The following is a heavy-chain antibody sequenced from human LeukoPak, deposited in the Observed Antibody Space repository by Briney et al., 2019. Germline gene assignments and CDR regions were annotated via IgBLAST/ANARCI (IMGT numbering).Heavy chain of an antibody. Sequence: GGSLRLSCAASGFTFSSYAMHWVRQAPGKGLEWVAVISYDGSNKYYADSVKGRFTISGDNSKNTLYLQMNSLRAGDTAVYYCARDGYGSGWNGGVYWGQGTLVTVSS. V-gene: IGHV3-30-3*01. CDR2: ISYDGSNK. CDR3: ARDGYGSGWNGGVY. CDR1: GFTFSSYA. J-gene: IGHJ4*02. D-gene: IGHD6-19*01.